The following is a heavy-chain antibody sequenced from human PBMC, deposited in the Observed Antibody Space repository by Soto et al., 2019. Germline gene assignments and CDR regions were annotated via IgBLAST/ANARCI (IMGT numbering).Heavy chain of an antibody. J-gene: IGHJ4*02. V-gene: IGHV1-69*13. CDR1: GGTFSNYA. CDR3: ARVSLLSRNLFFNY. Sequence: GASVKVSCKASGGTFSNYAISWVRQAPGQGLEWMGGIIPIFGTANYVQKFQGRVTITADESTSTAYMELSSLRSEDTAVYYCARVSLLSRNLFFNYWGQGTMVTVSS. CDR2: IIPIFGTA.